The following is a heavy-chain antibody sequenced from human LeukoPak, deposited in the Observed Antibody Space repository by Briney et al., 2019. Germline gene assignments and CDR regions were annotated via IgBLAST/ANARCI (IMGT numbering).Heavy chain of an antibody. CDR2: ISWNSGSI. D-gene: IGHD3-10*01. Sequence: GGSMRLSSAASGFTFDDYAMHWVRQAPGKGLEWVSGISWNSGSIGYADSVKGRFTISRDNAKNSLYLQMNSLRAEDTALYYCAKDRRGSQGGWFDPWGQGTLVTVSS. V-gene: IGHV3-9*01. CDR1: GFTFDDYA. J-gene: IGHJ5*02. CDR3: AKDRRGSQGGWFDP.